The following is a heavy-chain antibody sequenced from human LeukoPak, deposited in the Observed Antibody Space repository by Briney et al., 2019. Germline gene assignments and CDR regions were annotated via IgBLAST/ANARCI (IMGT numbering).Heavy chain of an antibody. CDR3: AKGPKENLHFEI. J-gene: IGHJ2*01. CDR2: MNWISDFK. CDR1: GFNFDDSA. V-gene: IGHV3-9*03. Sequence: PGGSLRLSCAASGFNFDDSAIHWVRQAPGKGLEWVSAMNWISDFKAYADSVKGRFTISRDNDKNSVHLQMNSLRPEDMAVYYCAKGPKENLHFEIWGRGSLVTVSS.